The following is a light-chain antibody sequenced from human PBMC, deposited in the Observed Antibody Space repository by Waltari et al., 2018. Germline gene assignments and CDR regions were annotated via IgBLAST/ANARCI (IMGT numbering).Light chain of an antibody. CDR2: AAS. Sequence: DIQMTQSPSSVSASVGDRVTITCRASQGVSTRLAWYQQRPGKAPNLLIYAASNLQPGVPSRFSASGSGTEFTLTIGSLQPEDSATYFCQQGISFPLTFGQVTRLEIK. CDR3: QQGISFPLT. CDR1: QGVSTR. J-gene: IGKJ5*01. V-gene: IGKV1-12*01.